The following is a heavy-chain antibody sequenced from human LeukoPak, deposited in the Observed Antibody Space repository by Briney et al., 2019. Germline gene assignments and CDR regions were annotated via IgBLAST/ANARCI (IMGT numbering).Heavy chain of an antibody. D-gene: IGHD1-26*01. CDR1: GGSISSYY. CDR2: IYYSGST. CDR3: ARVVGHYYYYGMDV. V-gene: IGHV4-59*01. Sequence: SETLSLTCTVSGGSISSYYWSWIRQPPGKGLEWIGYIYYSGSTSYNPSLKSRVTISVDTSKNQFSLKLSSVTAADTAVYYCARVVGHYYYYGMDVWGQGTSVTVSS. J-gene: IGHJ6*02.